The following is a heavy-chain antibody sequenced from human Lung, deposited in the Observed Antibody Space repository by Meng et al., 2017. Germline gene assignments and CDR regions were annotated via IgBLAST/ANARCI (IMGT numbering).Heavy chain of an antibody. D-gene: IGHD4-11*01. J-gene: IGHJ4*02. Sequence: VPLKQWGEGLLKPSEPVSLPCVGPGGSFSDYYWSWIRQPPGKGLEWIGEINHSGSTNYNPSLESRATISVDTSQNNLSLKLSSVTAADSAVYYCARGPTTMAHDFDYWGQGTLVTVSS. CDR2: INHSGST. V-gene: IGHV4-34*01. CDR3: ARGPTTMAHDFDY. CDR1: GGSFSDYY.